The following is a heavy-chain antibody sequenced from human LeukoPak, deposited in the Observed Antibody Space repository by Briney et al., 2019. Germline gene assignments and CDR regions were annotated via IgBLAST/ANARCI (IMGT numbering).Heavy chain of an antibody. J-gene: IGHJ3*02. CDR2: IYYSGST. CDR3: ARDLGYYDSSGYYWGPPGDAFDI. Sequence: PSETLSLTCTVSGGSISSSSYYWGWIRRPPGKGLEWIGSIYYSGSTYYNPSLKSRVTISVDTSKNQFSLKLSSVTAADTAVYYCARDLGYYDSSGYYWGPPGDAFDIWGQGTMVTVSS. V-gene: IGHV4-39*07. CDR1: GGSISSSSYY. D-gene: IGHD3-22*01.